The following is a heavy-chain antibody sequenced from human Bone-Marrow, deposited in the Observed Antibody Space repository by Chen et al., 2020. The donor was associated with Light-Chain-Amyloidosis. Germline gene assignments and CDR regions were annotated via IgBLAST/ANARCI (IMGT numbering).Heavy chain of an antibody. CDR3: ARSYDSSGYLAYYFDY. V-gene: IGHV4-4*07. J-gene: IGHJ4*02. Sequence: QVQLQESGPGLVKPSETLSLTCTGSGGSISRYYWSWIRPPAGKGLEWIGRIYTSGSTNYNPSLKSRVTMSVDTSKNQFSLKLSSLTAADTAVYYCARSYDSSGYLAYYFDYWGQGTLVTVSS. CDR2: IYTSGST. CDR1: GGSISRYY. D-gene: IGHD3-22*01.